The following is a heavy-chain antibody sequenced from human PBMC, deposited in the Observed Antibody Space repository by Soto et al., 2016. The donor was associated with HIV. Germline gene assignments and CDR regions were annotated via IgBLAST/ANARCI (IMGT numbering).Heavy chain of an antibody. V-gene: IGHV3-21*01. CDR1: GFTFSSYS. J-gene: IGHJ2*01. D-gene: IGHD6-13*01. CDR2: ISSSSSYI. Sequence: EVQLVESGGGLVKPGGSLRLSCAASGFTFSSYSMNWVRQAPGKGLEWVSSISSSSSYIYYADSVKGRFTISRDNAKNSLYLQMNCLRAEDTAVYYCARPLIAAAGNGWYFDLWGLATLVTVSS. CDR3: ARPLIAAAGNGWYFDL.